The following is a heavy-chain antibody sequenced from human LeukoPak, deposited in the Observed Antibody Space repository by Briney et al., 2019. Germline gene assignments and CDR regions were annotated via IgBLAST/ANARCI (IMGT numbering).Heavy chain of an antibody. Sequence: GALRLSCAASGFTFSSYAMSWVRQAPGKGLEWVSTISGSGGSTYYADSVKGRFTISRDNSKNTLYLQMNSLRAEDTAVYHCAKDSAFDSSGYYYRGPNFDYWGQGTLVTVSS. D-gene: IGHD3-22*01. V-gene: IGHV3-23*01. CDR2: ISGSGGST. CDR1: GFTFSSYA. J-gene: IGHJ4*02. CDR3: AKDSAFDSSGYYYRGPNFDY.